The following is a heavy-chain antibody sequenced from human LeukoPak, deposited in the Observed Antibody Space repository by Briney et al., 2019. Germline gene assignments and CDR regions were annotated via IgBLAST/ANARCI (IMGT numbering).Heavy chain of an antibody. D-gene: IGHD6-6*01. CDR2: IYYSGST. Sequence: PSETLSLTCTVSGGSISSSSYYWGWIRQPPGKGLEWIGSIYYSGSTYYNPSLKSRVTISVDTSKNQFSLKLSSVTAADTAVYYCARDRNTARHPPHDAFDIWGQGTMVTVSS. J-gene: IGHJ3*02. V-gene: IGHV4-39*07. CDR1: GGSISSSSYY. CDR3: ARDRNTARHPPHDAFDI.